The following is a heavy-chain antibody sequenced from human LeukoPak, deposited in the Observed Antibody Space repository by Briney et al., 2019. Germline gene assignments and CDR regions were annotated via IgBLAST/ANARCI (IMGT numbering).Heavy chain of an antibody. D-gene: IGHD3-22*01. CDR3: ARESDPYYYDSSGYSPTN. CDR1: GFTVSSNY. CDR2: IYSGGST. Sequence: GGSLRLSCAASGFTVSSNYMSLVRQAPGKGLEWVSVIYSGGSTYYADSVKGRFTISRDNSKNTLYLQMNSLRAEDTAVYYCARESDPYYYDSSGYSPTNWGQGTLVSVSS. V-gene: IGHV3-66*01. J-gene: IGHJ4*02.